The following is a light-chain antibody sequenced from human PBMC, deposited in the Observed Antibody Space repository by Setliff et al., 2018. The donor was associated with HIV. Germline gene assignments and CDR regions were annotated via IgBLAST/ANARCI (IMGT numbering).Light chain of an antibody. V-gene: IGKV1-39*01. J-gene: IGKJ1*01. CDR3: QQTYNNPWT. CDR2: AAS. Sequence: DIQMTQSPSSLSASVGDRVTISCRASQSISSYLNWYQQKPGKAPKLLIFAASNLQSGVPSRFSGSGSGTVFILTIYNLQPEDFTTYYCQQTYNNPWTFGQGTKVDIK. CDR1: QSISSY.